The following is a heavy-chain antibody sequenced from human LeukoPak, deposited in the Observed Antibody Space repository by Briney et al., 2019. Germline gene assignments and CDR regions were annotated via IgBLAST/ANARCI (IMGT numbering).Heavy chain of an antibody. CDR3: ARDSITMTVVVGDLDY. Sequence: GGSLRLSCAASGFTFNSYWMSWVRQAPGKGLEWVANIKQDGSAKYYVDSVKGRFTISRDHAKNSLYLQMNSLRAEDTAVYYCARDSITMTVVVGDLDYWGQGTLVTVSS. D-gene: IGHD3-22*01. J-gene: IGHJ4*02. CDR1: GFTFNSYW. V-gene: IGHV3-7*01. CDR2: IKQDGSAK.